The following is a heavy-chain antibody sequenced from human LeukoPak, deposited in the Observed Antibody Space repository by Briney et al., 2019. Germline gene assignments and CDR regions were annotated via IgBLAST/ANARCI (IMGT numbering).Heavy chain of an antibody. D-gene: IGHD6-19*01. CDR1: GFTFSDYY. CDR2: ISSSGSTI. CDR3: ARGHSSGWYLTDY. V-gene: IGHV3-11*01. J-gene: IGHJ4*02. Sequence: GGSLRLSCAASGFTFSDYYMSWIRQAPGKGLEWVSYISSSGSTIYYADSVKGRFTISRDNAKNSLYLQMNSVRAEDTAVYYCARGHSSGWYLTDYWGQGTLVTVSS.